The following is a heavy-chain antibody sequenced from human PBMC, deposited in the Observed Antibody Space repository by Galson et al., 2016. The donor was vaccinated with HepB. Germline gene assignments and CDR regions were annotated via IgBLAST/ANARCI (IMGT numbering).Heavy chain of an antibody. V-gene: IGHV7-4-1*02. CDR1: GYTFIDYA. J-gene: IGHJ4*02. Sequence: SVKVSCKASGYTFIDYAMNWVRQAPGQGLEWGGWINTNNGDATYAQGFTGRFVFSMDTSVSTAFLQISSLKVDDTAVYYCARDPLALWGQGTLVTVSS. CDR3: ARDPLAL. CDR2: INTNNGDA.